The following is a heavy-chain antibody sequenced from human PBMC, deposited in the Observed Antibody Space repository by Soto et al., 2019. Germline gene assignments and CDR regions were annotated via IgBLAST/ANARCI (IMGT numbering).Heavy chain of an antibody. CDR3: ARQDGSGSFFYYYGMDV. V-gene: IGHV5-10-1*01. CDR1: GISLSNHW. CDR2: IDPSDSYT. D-gene: IGHD3-10*01. J-gene: IGHJ6*02. Sequence: GETLQNSXEGSGISLSNHWDSWVPQVPGKGLEWMGRIDPSDSYTNYSPSFQGHVTISADKSISTAYLQWSSLKASDTAMYYCARQDGSGSFFYYYGMDVWGQGTTVTVSS.